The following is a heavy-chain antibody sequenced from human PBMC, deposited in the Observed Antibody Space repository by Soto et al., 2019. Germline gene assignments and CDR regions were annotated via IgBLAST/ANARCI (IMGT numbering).Heavy chain of an antibody. Sequence: GGSLRLSCAASGFTFSSYSMNWVRQAPGKGLEWVPSISSSSSYIYYADSVKGRFTISRDNAKNSLYLQMNSLRAEDTAVYYCARDSSYGSVHYYYGMDVWGQGTTVTVSS. CDR3: ARDSSYGSVHYYYGMDV. CDR2: ISSSSSYI. D-gene: IGHD5-18*01. J-gene: IGHJ6*02. CDR1: GFTFSSYS. V-gene: IGHV3-21*01.